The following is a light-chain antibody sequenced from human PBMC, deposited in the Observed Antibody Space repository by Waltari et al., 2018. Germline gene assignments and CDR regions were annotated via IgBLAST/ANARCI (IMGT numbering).Light chain of an antibody. CDR2: WAK. CDR1: SGSLSTTSY. V-gene: IGLV8-61*01. Sequence: QSVVTQEPSLSVSPGGTVPHTCALRSGSLSTTSYASCYQQCPGQTPRTLVYWAKIRASWVPDLFSRSLLGNKAVLIITGAQAEDESTYCCLLYMGSGIWVFGGGTRLTVL. J-gene: IGLJ3*02. CDR3: LLYMGSGIWV.